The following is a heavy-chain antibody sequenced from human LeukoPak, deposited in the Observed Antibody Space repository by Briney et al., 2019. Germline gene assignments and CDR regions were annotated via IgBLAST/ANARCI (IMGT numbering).Heavy chain of an antibody. CDR3: ASHGRTGSYYYYNGTDV. D-gene: IGHD1-1*01. CDR1: GGSVSSGSYY. V-gene: IGHV4-61*01. Sequence: SETLSLTCTVSGGSVSSGSYYWAWIRQPPGKGLEWIVQIYNSGSTNYNPSLKSRVTISIDTSKNQFSLKLSSVTAADTAVYYCASHGRTGSYYYYNGTDVWGQGATVTVSS. CDR2: IYNSGST. J-gene: IGHJ6*02.